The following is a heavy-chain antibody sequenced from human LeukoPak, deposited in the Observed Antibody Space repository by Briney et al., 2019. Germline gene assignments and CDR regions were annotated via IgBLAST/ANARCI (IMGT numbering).Heavy chain of an antibody. Sequence: ASVKVSCKASGYTFTSYGISWVRQAPGQGLEWMGWISAYNGNTNYAQKLQGRVTMTTDTSTSTAYMEPRSLRSDDTAVYYCARMDDYYDSSGYYYTSIDYWGQGTLVTVSS. CDR2: ISAYNGNT. CDR1: GYTFTSYG. V-gene: IGHV1-18*01. D-gene: IGHD3-22*01. CDR3: ARMDDYYDSSGYYYTSIDY. J-gene: IGHJ4*02.